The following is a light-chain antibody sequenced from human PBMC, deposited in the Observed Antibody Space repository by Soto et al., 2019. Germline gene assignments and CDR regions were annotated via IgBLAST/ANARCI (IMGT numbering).Light chain of an antibody. J-gene: IGLJ1*01. V-gene: IGLV2-14*01. CDR1: SSDVGGYNY. CDR2: DVS. CDR3: SSYTSSSTLV. Sequence: QSALTQPASVSGSPGQSITISCTGTSSDVGGYNYVSWYQQHPGKAPKLMIYDVSHRPSGVSNRFSGSKSGNTASLTISGIQDEDEADYYCSSYTSSSTLVFGTGTKLTVL.